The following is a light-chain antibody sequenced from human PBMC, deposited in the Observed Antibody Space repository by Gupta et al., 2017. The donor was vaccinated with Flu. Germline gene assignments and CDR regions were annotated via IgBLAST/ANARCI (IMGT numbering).Light chain of an antibody. V-gene: IGLV2-11*01. CDR1: SSDVGAWGF. J-gene: IGLJ2*01. CDR3: YSYAGTYTFV. Sequence: QSALTQPRSVSGSAGQPVTISCTGTSSDVGAWGFVSWYQQHPGRAPKAIIYDVDRRPSGVPDRFSGAKVGNTASLTISGLQADDEADYYCYSYAGTYTFVFGGGTRLTVL. CDR2: DVD.